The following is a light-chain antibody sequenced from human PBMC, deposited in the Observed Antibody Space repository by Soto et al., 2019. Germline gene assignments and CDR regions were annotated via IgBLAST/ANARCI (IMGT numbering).Light chain of an antibody. J-gene: IGKJ3*01. Sequence: EIVLTQSPGPLSLSPGERATLSCRASQSVSSNNLAWYQQRPGQAPRVVIYGASTRATGIPERFRGSGSGTDFTLTISRLEPEDFAVYYCQQYGRSPFTFGPGTKVDIK. V-gene: IGKV3-20*01. CDR3: QQYGRSPFT. CDR2: GAS. CDR1: QSVSSNN.